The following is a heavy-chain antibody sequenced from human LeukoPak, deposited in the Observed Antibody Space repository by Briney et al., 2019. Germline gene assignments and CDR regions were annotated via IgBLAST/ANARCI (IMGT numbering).Heavy chain of an antibody. J-gene: IGHJ4*02. CDR2: ISAYNGNT. D-gene: IGHD2-15*01. Sequence: ASVKVSCKASGYTFTSYGISWVRQAPGQGLEWMGWISAYNGNTNYAQKLQGRVTMTTDTSTSTAYMELRSLRSDDTAVYYCARGHCSGGSCYGRDYWGQGTLVTVSS. CDR1: GYTFTSYG. CDR3: ARGHCSGGSCYGRDY. V-gene: IGHV1-18*01.